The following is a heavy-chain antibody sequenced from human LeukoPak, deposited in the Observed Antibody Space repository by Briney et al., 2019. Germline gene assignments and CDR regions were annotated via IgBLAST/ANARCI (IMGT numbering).Heavy chain of an antibody. CDR2: ISSSSSYI. Sequence: GGSLRLSCAASGFTFNNYALNWVRQAPGKGLEWVSSISSSSSYIYYADSVKGRFTISRDNAKNSLYLQMNSLRAEDTAVYYCARFFSYYYYYGMDVWGQGTTVTVSS. CDR3: ARFFSYYYYYGMDV. V-gene: IGHV3-21*01. CDR1: GFTFNNYA. J-gene: IGHJ6*02.